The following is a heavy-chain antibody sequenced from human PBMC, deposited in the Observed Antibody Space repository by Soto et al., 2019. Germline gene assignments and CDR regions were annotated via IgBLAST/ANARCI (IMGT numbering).Heavy chain of an antibody. Sequence: SQTLSLTCAISGDSVSSNSAAWNWIRQSPSRGLEWLGRTYYRSKWYNDYAVSVKSRITINPDTSKNQFSLQLNSVTPEDTAVYYCARGLIAARPSYYYGMDVWGQRTTVTVSS. CDR2: TYYRSKWYN. CDR1: GDSVSSNSAA. J-gene: IGHJ6*02. CDR3: ARGLIAARPSYYYGMDV. D-gene: IGHD6-6*01. V-gene: IGHV6-1*01.